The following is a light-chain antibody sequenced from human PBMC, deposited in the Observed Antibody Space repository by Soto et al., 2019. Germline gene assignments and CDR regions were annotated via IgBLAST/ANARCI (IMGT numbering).Light chain of an antibody. CDR1: QSTSSW. CDR3: QQYNSYPWT. CDR2: DAS. J-gene: IGKJ1*01. V-gene: IGKV1-5*01. Sequence: DIQMPQSPSTLSASVGDRVTITCRASQSTSSWLAWYQQKPGKAPKLLIYDASSLESGVPSRFSGSGSGTEFTLTISSLQPDDFATYYCQQYNSYPWTVGQGTKVDIK.